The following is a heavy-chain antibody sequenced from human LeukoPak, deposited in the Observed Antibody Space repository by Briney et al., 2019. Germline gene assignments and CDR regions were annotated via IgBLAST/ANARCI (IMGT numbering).Heavy chain of an antibody. D-gene: IGHD5-12*01. CDR1: GFTFSNYG. V-gene: IGHV3-30*18. CDR2: ISYDGSNK. CDR3: AKDLRLLRLPSDAFDI. Sequence: GGSLRLSCAASGFTFSNYGMHWVRQAPGKGLEWVAVISYDGSNKYYADSVKGRFTTSRDNSKNTLYLQMNSLRAEDTAVYYCAKDLRLLRLPSDAFDIWGQGTMVTVSS. J-gene: IGHJ3*02.